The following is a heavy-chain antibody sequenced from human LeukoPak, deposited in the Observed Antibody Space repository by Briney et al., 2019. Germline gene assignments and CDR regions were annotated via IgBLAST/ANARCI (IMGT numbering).Heavy chain of an antibody. Sequence: GGSLRLSCAASGFTFSSHGMSWVRQAPGKGLEWVSSISSSSSYIFYADSVKGRFTISRDNAKNSLYLQMSSLRAEDTAVYYCAREGWNDLYYYMDVWGKGTTVTVS. D-gene: IGHD1-1*01. CDR3: AREGWNDLYYYMDV. V-gene: IGHV3-21*01. CDR2: ISSSSSYI. J-gene: IGHJ6*03. CDR1: GFTFSSHG.